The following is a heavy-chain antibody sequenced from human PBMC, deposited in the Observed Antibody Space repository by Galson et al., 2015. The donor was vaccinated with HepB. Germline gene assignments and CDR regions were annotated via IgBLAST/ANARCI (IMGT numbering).Heavy chain of an antibody. D-gene: IGHD7-27*01. CDR2: TYYRSKWYS. CDR1: GDSVSSTTAA. V-gene: IGHV6-1*01. Sequence: CAISGDSVSSTTAAWNWLRQSPSRGLEWLGRTYYRSKWYSEYAPSVRSRITVNPDTSRNQFSLQMNSLRAEDTAVYYCASSSLGTAYYYGMDVWGQGTTVIVSS. CDR3: ASSSLGTAYYYGMDV. J-gene: IGHJ6*02.